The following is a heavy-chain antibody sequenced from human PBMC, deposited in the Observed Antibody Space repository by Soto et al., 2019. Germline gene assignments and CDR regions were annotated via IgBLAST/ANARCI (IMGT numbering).Heavy chain of an antibody. CDR1: GFTFSSYA. J-gene: IGHJ6*02. Sequence: LRLSCAASGFTFSSYALIWVRQAPGKGLQSVSSISGSGDATYYADAVKGRFTISRDNSKNTLYLQMSSLRVEDTAVYYCAKIICTTTSCPSYYYGMDVWGQGTTVTVSS. CDR3: AKIICTTTSCPSYYYGMDV. CDR2: ISGSGDAT. V-gene: IGHV3-23*01. D-gene: IGHD2-2*01.